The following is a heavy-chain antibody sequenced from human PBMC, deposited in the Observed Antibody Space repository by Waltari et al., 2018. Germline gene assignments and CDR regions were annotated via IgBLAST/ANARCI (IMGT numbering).Heavy chain of an antibody. V-gene: IGHV3-48*04. D-gene: IGHD6-6*01. J-gene: IGHJ6*03. CDR3: ARSPRGVRVAARPFYYYYMDV. CDR2: IRSSSSPI. Sequence: EVQLVESGGGLVQPGGSLRLSCAASGFTFSSYSMNWVRQAPGKGREGVSYIRSSSSPIYYAYSVQGRFTISRDNAKNSLYLQMTSLRAEDTAVYYCARSPRGVRVAARPFYYYYMDVWGKGTTVTVSS. CDR1: GFTFSSYS.